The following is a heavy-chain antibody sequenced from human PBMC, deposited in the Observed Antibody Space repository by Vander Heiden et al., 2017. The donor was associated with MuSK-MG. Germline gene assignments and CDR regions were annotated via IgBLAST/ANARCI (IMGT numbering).Heavy chain of an antibody. CDR2: IIPILGIA. Sequence: QVQLVQSGAEVKKPGSSVKVSCKASGGTFSSYTISWVRQAPGQGLEWMGRIIPILGIANYAQKFQGRVTITADKSTSTAYMELSSLRSEDTAVYYCAKHVDTAYDAFDIWGQGTMVTVSS. D-gene: IGHD5-18*01. V-gene: IGHV1-69*02. CDR1: GGTFSSYT. CDR3: AKHVDTAYDAFDI. J-gene: IGHJ3*02.